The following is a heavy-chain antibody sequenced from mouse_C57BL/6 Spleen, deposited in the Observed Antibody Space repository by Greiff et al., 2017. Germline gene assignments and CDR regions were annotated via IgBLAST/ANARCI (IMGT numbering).Heavy chain of an antibody. CDR1: GFTFSVYG. Sequence: EVKLVESGGGLVQPGGSLKLSCAASGFTFSVYGMAWVRQAPRKGPEWVAFISNLAYSIYYADTVTGRFTISRENAKNTLYLEMSSLRSEDTAMYYCARQGYFDVWGTGTTVTVSS. CDR3: ARQGYFDV. CDR2: ISNLAYSI. J-gene: IGHJ1*03. V-gene: IGHV5-15*01.